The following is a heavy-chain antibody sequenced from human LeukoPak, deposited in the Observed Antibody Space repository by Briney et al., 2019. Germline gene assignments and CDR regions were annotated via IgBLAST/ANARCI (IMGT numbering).Heavy chain of an antibody. J-gene: IGHJ4*02. D-gene: IGHD3-16*02. V-gene: IGHV3-23*01. CDR3: ASTPFYDYVWGSYRYRGLFDN. CDR2: ICGSGGCT. Sequence: QTGGSLRLSCAASGFTFSTYAMSWVRQAPGRGLEWVSGICGSGGCTYYADSVKGRFTISGDNSKNTLYLQMNSLRVEDTAVYYCASTPFYDYVWGSYRYRGLFDNWGQGTLVSVS. CDR1: GFTFSTYA.